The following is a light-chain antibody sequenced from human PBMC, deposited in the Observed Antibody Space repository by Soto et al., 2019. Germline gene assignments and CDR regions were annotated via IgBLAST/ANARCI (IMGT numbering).Light chain of an antibody. Sequence: EIVMTQSPATLSVSPGERATLSCRASQSVSSTLAWYQQKPGQAPRLLIYGASTRAHGIPARFSGSGSGTEVTLTISSLQSEDFAVYYCQQYNNWPPYTFGQGTKLEIK. J-gene: IGKJ2*01. CDR3: QQYNNWPPYT. CDR1: QSVSST. CDR2: GAS. V-gene: IGKV3-15*01.